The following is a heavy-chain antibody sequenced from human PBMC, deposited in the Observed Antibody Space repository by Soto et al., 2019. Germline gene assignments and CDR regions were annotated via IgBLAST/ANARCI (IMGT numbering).Heavy chain of an antibody. V-gene: IGHV5-51*01. D-gene: IGHD5-18*01. CDR3: ARGSTAMPYAFDI. CDR1: GYSFTSYW. J-gene: IGHJ3*02. CDR2: IYPGDSDT. Sequence: GESLKISCKGSGYSFTSYWIGWVRQMPGKGLEWMGIIYPGDSDTRYSPSFQGQVTISADKSISTAYMELSRLRSDDTAVYYCARGSTAMPYAFDIWGQGTMVTVSS.